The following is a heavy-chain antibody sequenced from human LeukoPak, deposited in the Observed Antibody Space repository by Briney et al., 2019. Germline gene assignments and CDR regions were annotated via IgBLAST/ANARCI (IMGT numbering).Heavy chain of an antibody. J-gene: IGHJ4*02. CDR3: ARVPGYYDSSGYLEIFDY. Sequence: RASVKVSCKASGYTFTSYDINWVRQAPGQGLEWMGWISAYNGNTNYAQKLQGRVTMTTDTSTSTAYMELRSLRSDDTAVYYCARVPGYYDSSGYLEIFDYWGQGTLVTVSS. V-gene: IGHV1-18*01. CDR2: ISAYNGNT. CDR1: GYTFTSYD. D-gene: IGHD3-22*01.